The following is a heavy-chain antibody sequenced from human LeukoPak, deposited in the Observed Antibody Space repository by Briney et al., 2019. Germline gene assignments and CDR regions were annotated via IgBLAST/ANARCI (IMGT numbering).Heavy chain of an antibody. CDR2: ISAYNGNT. V-gene: IGHV1-18*01. D-gene: IGHD6-19*01. J-gene: IGHJ6*02. CDR1: GYTFTSYG. Sequence: ASVTVSCKASGYTFTSYGISWVRQAPGQGLEWMGWISAYNGNTNYAQKLQGRVTMTTDTSTSTAYMELRSLRSDDTAVYYCARVWYSSGWYGIVYYYYGMDVWGQGTTVTVSS. CDR3: ARVWYSSGWYGIVYYYYGMDV.